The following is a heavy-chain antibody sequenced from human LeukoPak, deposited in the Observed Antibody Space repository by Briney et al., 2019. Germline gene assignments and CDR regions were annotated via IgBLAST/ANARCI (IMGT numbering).Heavy chain of an antibody. J-gene: IGHJ4*02. D-gene: IGHD2-2*01. CDR3: ARDVGAGVAMGGPFDY. CDR1: GYTFSGYY. Sequence: ASVKVSCKASGYTFSGYYIHWMRQAPGQGFEWMGWINPNNGGTSYAQKFQGRVTITADESTSTAYMELSSLRSEDTAVYYCARDVGAGVAMGGPFDYWGQGTLVTVSS. CDR2: INPNNGGT. V-gene: IGHV1-2*02.